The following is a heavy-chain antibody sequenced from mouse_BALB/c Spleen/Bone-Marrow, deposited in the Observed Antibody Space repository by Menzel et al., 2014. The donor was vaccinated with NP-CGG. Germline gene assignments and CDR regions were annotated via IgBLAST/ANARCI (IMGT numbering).Heavy chain of an antibody. V-gene: IGHV1-74*01. CDR1: VYSFTSYW. J-gene: IGHJ4*01. CDR3: ARDDDGYYAMDY. D-gene: IGHD2-4*01. CDR2: IHPCDSET. Sequence: QVQLQQSAAELVWPGASVKLSCKASVYSFTSYWMHWVKQRPGQGLEWIGMIHPCDSETRLNQKFKDKATLTVDKSSSTAYMQLSSPTSEDSAVYYCARDDDGYYAMDYWGQGTSVTVSS.